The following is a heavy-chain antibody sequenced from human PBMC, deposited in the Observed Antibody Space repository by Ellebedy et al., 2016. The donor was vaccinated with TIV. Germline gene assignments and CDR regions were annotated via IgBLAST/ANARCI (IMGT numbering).Heavy chain of an antibody. V-gene: IGHV4-4*07. CDR2: MYTSGST. D-gene: IGHD6-25*01. CDR1: GGPISSYY. CDR3: ARDAGSGSYDTGL. J-gene: IGHJ4*02. Sequence: MPSETLSLTCTVTGGPISSYYWTWIRQPAGKGLEWIGRMYTSGSTNYNPSLKSRVTMSVDTSKNQFSLKLSSVTAADTAVYYCARDAGSGSYDTGLWGQGTLVTVSS.